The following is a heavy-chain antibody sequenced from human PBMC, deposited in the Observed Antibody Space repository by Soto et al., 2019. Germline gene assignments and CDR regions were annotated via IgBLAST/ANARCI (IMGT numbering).Heavy chain of an antibody. CDR2: IYYSGST. CDR3: ARLATRYYFDY. D-gene: IGHD1-1*01. CDR1: GGSISSGEYY. V-gene: IGHV4-61*08. J-gene: IGHJ4*02. Sequence: SETLSLTCTVSGGSISSGEYYWSWIRQPPGKGLEWIGYIYYSGSTNYNPSLKSRVTISVDTSKNQFSLKMSSVTAADTAVYYCARLATRYYFDYWGQGTLVTVSS.